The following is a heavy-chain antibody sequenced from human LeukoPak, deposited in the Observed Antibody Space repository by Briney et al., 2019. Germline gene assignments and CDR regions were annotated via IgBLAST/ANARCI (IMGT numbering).Heavy chain of an antibody. CDR2: INHSGST. CDR3: VPSASSHFDY. CDR1: GGSFSGYY. J-gene: IGHJ4*02. Sequence: SETLSLTCAVYGGSFSGYYWSWIRQPPGKGLEWIGEINHSGSTNYNPSLKSRVTISVDTSKNQFSLKLSSVTAADTAVYYCVPSASSHFDYCGQGTLVTVSS. V-gene: IGHV4-34*01.